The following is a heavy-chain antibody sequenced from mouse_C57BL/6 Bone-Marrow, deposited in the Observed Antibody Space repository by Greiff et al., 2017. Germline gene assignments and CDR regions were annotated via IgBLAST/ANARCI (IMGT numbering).Heavy chain of an antibody. J-gene: IGHJ4*01. CDR3: ARSLGALDY. D-gene: IGHD6-2*01. CDR1: GYTFTSYW. CDR2: IDPSDSYT. Sequence: VQLQQPGAELVMPGASVKLSCKASGYTFTSYWMHWVKQRPGQGLEWIGEIDPSDSYTNYNQKFKGKSTLTVDKSSSTAYMQLISLASEDSAVYYCARSLGALDYWGQGTTVTVSS. V-gene: IGHV1-69*01.